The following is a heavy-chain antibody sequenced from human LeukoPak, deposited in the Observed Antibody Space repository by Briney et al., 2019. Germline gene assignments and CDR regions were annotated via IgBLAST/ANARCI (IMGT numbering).Heavy chain of an antibody. V-gene: IGHV1-2*02. Sequence: ASVKVSCKASGYTFTGYYMHWVRQAPGQGLEWMGWINPNSGGTNYAQKFQGRVTMTRDTSISTAYMELSRLRSDDTAVYYCARDRRNYYDSSGDAFDIWGQGTMVTVSS. D-gene: IGHD3-22*01. J-gene: IGHJ3*02. CDR1: GYTFTGYY. CDR2: INPNSGGT. CDR3: ARDRRNYYDSSGDAFDI.